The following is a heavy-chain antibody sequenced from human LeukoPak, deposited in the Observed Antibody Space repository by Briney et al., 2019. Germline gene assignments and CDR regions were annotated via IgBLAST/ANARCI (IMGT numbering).Heavy chain of an antibody. D-gene: IGHD2-15*01. Sequence: GGSLRLSCAASGFTFSSYAMNWVRQAPGKGLEWVSGISGSGGSTYYADSVKGRFTISRDNAKNSLYLQMNSLRAEDTAVYYCARDDGYCSGGSCHYYGMDVWGPGTTVTVSS. V-gene: IGHV3-23*01. CDR1: GFTFSSYA. J-gene: IGHJ6*02. CDR3: ARDDGYCSGGSCHYYGMDV. CDR2: ISGSGGST.